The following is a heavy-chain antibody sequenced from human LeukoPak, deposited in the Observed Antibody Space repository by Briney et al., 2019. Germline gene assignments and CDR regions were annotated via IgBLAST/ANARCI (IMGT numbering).Heavy chain of an antibody. D-gene: IGHD1-1*01. CDR1: GGSISSNSYY. CDR2: IYYSGSP. V-gene: IGHV4-39*01. Sequence: PSETLSLTCTVSGGSISSNSYYWGWIRQPPGKGLEWIGSIYYSGSPYYNPSLESRVTISVDTSKNQFSLKVSSVTAADTAVYYCARWRTAKTGFDYWGQGTLVTVSS. CDR3: ARWRTAKTGFDY. J-gene: IGHJ4*02.